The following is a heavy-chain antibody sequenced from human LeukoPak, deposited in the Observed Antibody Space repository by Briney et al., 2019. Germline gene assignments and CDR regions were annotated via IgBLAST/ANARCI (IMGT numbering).Heavy chain of an antibody. CDR1: GDSMSYYY. J-gene: IGHJ5*02. CDR2: IYYSGTT. CDR3: ARGQPITVPYIVGATGGWFDP. D-gene: IGHD1-26*01. V-gene: IGHV4-59*01. Sequence: SETLSLTCTVSGDSMSYYYWSWIRQSPGRGLEWIGYIYYSGTTNYNPSLKSRVTISVDTSKKQFSLKLSSVTAADTAVYYCARGQPITVPYIVGATGGWFDPWGQGTLVTVPS.